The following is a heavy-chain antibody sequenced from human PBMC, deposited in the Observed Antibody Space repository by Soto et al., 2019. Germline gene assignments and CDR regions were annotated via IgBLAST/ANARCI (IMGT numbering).Heavy chain of an antibody. CDR1: GFTFSSYA. CDR3: AKSSSSSSYYYYYGMDV. D-gene: IGHD6-13*01. Sequence: GGSLRLSCAASGFTFSSYAMSWVRQAPGKGLEWVSAISGSGGSTYYADSVKGRFTISRDNSKNTLYLQMNSLRAEDTAVYYCAKSSSSSSYYYYYGMDVWGQGTTVTVSS. V-gene: IGHV3-23*01. J-gene: IGHJ6*02. CDR2: ISGSGGST.